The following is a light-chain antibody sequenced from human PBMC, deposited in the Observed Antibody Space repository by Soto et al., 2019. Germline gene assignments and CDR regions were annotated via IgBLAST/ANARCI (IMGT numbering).Light chain of an antibody. CDR1: QSVSSY. CDR3: QQRSNWLFT. J-gene: IGKJ3*01. CDR2: DAS. V-gene: IGKV3-11*01. Sequence: EIVLTQSPATLSLSPGERATLSCRASQSVSSYLAWYQQKPGQAHRLLIYDASNRATGIPARFSGSGSGTDFTLTSSSLEPEDFAVSYCQQRSNWLFTFGPGTKVDIK.